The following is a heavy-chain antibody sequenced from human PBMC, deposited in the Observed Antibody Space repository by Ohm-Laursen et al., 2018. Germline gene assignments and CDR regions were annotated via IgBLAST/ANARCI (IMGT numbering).Heavy chain of an antibody. CDR2: IKSTDDTR. V-gene: IGHV1-46*02. CDR1: GYSFNSNH. D-gene: IGHD3-3*01. Sequence: ASVKASCKASGYSFNSNHMQWLRQAPGQGLEWMGIIKSTDDTRTYAQKFQGRVTMTKDRSTSTVYMELSNLRSDDTAVYYCARDFEWATDVWGQGTLVTVSS. J-gene: IGHJ6*02. CDR3: ARDFEWATDV.